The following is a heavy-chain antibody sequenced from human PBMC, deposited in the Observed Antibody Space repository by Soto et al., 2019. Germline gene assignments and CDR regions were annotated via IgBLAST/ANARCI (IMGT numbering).Heavy chain of an antibody. CDR1: GFTLSDHY. D-gene: IGHD3-22*01. V-gene: IGHV3-72*01. J-gene: IGHJ4*02. Sequence: VGSLRLSGAGSGFTLSDHYIDWVRQAPGKGLEWVGRSRDKPQGYSTAYAASVKGRFTTSRDESKNSAYLQMNSLKTEDTAVYYCVRATYFSDSSGYTRCLDYWGQGTLVTVSS. CDR2: SRDKPQGYST. CDR3: VRATYFSDSSGYTRCLDY.